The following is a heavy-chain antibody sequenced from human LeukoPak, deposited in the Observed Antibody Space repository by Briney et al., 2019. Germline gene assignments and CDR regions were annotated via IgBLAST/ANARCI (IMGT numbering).Heavy chain of an antibody. J-gene: IGHJ5*02. CDR3: ARARDYGDYVNWFDP. CDR1: GFTVSSSH. V-gene: IGHV3-53*01. CDR2: IYSGGST. Sequence: GGSLRLSCAASGFTVSSSHMSWVRQAPGEGLEWVSIIYSGGSTSYSDSVKGRFIISRDNSKNTLYLQMNSLRAEDTAVYYCARARDYGDYVNWFDPWGQGTLVTVSS. D-gene: IGHD4-17*01.